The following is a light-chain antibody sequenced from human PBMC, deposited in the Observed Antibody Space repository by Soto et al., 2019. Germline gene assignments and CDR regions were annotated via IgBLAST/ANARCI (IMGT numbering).Light chain of an antibody. CDR1: SSNIGSNT. Sequence: QAVVTQPPSTSGTPGQRVTFSCSGGSSNIGSNTVNWYQHLPGTAPKLLIYSNNQRPSGVPDRFSGSKSGTSASLAVSGLQSEDEADYYCAAWDATLNGYVFGTGTKLTVL. CDR2: SNN. J-gene: IGLJ1*01. V-gene: IGLV1-44*01. CDR3: AAWDATLNGYV.